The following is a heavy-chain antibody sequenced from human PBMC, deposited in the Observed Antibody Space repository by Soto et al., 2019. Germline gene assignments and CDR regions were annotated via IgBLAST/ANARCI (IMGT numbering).Heavy chain of an antibody. J-gene: IGHJ4*02. CDR3: ASSMVATQSVY. V-gene: IGHV3-11*06. Sequence: PGGSLRLSCAASAFTFSDYYMSWIRQAPGKGLEWVSYISSSSSYTNYADSVKGRFTISRDNAKNSLYLQMNSLRAEDTAVYYCASSMVATQSVYWGQGTLVTVSS. CDR1: AFTFSDYY. D-gene: IGHD5-12*01. CDR2: ISSSSSYT.